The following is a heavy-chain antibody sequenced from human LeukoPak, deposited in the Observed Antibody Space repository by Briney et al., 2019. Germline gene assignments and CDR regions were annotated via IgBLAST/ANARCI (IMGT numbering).Heavy chain of an antibody. CDR1: GCTLTELS. D-gene: IGHD6-6*01. V-gene: IGHV1-24*01. Sequence: ASVKVSCKVSGCTLTELSMHWVRQAPGKGLEWMGGFDPEDGETIYAQKFQGRVTMTEDTSTDTAYMELSSLRSEDTAVYYCATDGTSSIAARPRLGYWGQGTLVTVSS. J-gene: IGHJ4*02. CDR2: FDPEDGET. CDR3: ATDGTSSIAARPRLGY.